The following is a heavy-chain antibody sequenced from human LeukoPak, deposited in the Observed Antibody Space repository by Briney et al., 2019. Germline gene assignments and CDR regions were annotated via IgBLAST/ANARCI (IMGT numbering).Heavy chain of an antibody. D-gene: IGHD3-10*01. CDR2: FDPEDGET. Sequence: GASVKVSCKVSGYTLTELSMHWVRQAPGKGLEWMGGFDPEDGETIYAQKFQGRVTITADKSTSTAYMELSSLRSEDTAVYYCARDSFPYGSGSYYNPLGYWGQGTLVTVSS. V-gene: IGHV1-24*01. CDR3: ARDSFPYGSGSYYNPLGY. J-gene: IGHJ4*02. CDR1: GYTLTELS.